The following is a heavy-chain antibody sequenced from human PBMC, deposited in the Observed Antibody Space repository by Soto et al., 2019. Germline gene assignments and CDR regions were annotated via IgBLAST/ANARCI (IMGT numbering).Heavy chain of an antibody. CDR1: GYTFTSYY. V-gene: IGHV1-46*01. J-gene: IGHJ6*02. Sequence: ASVKVSCKASGYTFTSYYMHWVRQAPGQGLEWMGIINPSGGSTSYAQKFQGRVAMTRDTSTSTVYMELSSLRSEDTAVYYCARDHDTLRFLEWLSSRPYYYYGMDVWGQGTTVTVSS. CDR3: ARDHDTLRFLEWLSSRPYYYYGMDV. D-gene: IGHD3-3*01. CDR2: INPSGGST.